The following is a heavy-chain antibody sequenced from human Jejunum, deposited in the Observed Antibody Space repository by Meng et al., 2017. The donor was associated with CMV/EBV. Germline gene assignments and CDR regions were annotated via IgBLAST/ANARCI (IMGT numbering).Heavy chain of an antibody. V-gene: IGHV3-11*01. CDR2: ISRSDNTI. D-gene: IGHD1-26*01. CDR1: GFTFSDYY. J-gene: IGHJ4*02. Sequence: SGFTFSDYYMSWIRQAPGKGLEWVSYISRSDNTIYYADPVKGRFTISRDNAKNSLSLQMNSLRADDTAVYYCAAVGYKWELLDCWGQGTLVTVSS. CDR3: AAVGYKWELLDC.